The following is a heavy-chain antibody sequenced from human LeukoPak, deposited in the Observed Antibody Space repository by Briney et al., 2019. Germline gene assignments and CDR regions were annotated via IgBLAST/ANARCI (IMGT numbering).Heavy chain of an antibody. CDR1: GYTFTSYY. J-gene: IGHJ4*02. CDR3: ARAIREIAVASFDY. Sequence: ASVKVSCKASGYTFTSYYIHWVRQAPGQGLEWMGWINPKNGGTEYAQRFQGRVTMTRDTSISTAYMELTRLRSDDTALYYCARAIREIAVASFDYWGQGTLVTVSS. V-gene: IGHV1-2*02. CDR2: INPKNGGT. D-gene: IGHD6-19*01.